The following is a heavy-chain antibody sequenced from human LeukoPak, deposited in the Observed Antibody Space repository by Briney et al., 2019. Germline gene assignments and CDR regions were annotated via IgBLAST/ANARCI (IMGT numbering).Heavy chain of an antibody. D-gene: IGHD6-13*01. CDR3: ASSSWYHPIDY. CDR2: INHSGST. V-gene: IGHV4-34*01. J-gene: IGHJ4*02. CDR1: GGSFSGYY. Sequence: PSETLSLTCAVYGGSFSGYYWSWIRQPPGKGLEWIGEINHSGSTNYNPSLKSRVTISVDTSKNQFSLKLSSVTAAGTAVYYCASSSWYHPIDYWGQGTLVTVSS.